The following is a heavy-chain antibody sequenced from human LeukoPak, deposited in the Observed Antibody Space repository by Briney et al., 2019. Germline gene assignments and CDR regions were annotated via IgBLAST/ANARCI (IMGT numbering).Heavy chain of an antibody. V-gene: IGHV3-21*01. D-gene: IGHD3-9*01. CDR3: ARASSKQLAGYLPDGFDI. CDR2: ISGSGACV. J-gene: IGHJ3*02. Sequence: GGSLRLSCAASGFTFSSYGMSWVRQAPGKGLEWVSSISGSGACVYYADSVKGRFTITRDNAKNSLSLQMNSLRADDAAVYYCARASSKQLAGYLPDGFDIWGQGTMVTVSS. CDR1: GFTFSSYG.